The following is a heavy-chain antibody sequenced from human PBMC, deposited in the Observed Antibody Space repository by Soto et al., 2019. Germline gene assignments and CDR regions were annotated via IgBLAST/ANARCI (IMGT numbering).Heavy chain of an antibody. CDR1: SDTFSFCS. D-gene: IGHD3-10*01. V-gene: IGHV1-69*04. CDR3: ATSYGSGYRAFDY. CDR2: VNPILSMS. Sequence: QVQLVQSGAEVKRPGSSVKVSCKADSDTFSFCSVKWVRQAPGLGLEWMGRVNPILSMSNYAQRFQGRVTMTADKSTSTAYMELSGLRSENTAMYYCATSYGSGYRAFDYWGQGALVTVSS. J-gene: IGHJ4*02.